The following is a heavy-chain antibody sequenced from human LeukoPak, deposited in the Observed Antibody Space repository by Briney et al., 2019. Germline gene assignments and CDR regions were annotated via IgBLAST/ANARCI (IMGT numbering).Heavy chain of an antibody. CDR3: ARTDIVVDDSEYFQH. D-gene: IGHD2-2*01. J-gene: IGHJ1*01. Sequence: PSETLSLTCTVSGGSISSYYWSWLRQPPGKGLEWIGNIYYSGSTNYNPSLKSRVTISVDTSKNQFSLKLSSVTAADTAVYYCARTDIVVDDSEYFQHWGQGTLVTVSS. CDR1: GGSISSYY. CDR2: IYYSGST. V-gene: IGHV4-59*01.